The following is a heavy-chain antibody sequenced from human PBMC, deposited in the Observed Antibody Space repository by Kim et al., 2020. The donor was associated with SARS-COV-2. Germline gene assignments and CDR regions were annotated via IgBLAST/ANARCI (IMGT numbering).Heavy chain of an antibody. CDR1: AFTFSDAW. CDR2: IKSKTDGGTT. CDR3: TTDLQYNSDWGNWLDP. V-gene: IGHV3-15*01. J-gene: IGHJ5*02. D-gene: IGHD6-19*01. Sequence: GGSLRLSCVASAFTFSDAWMSWVRQAPGKGLEWVGRIKSKTDGGTTDYAAPVKGRFTISRDDSKNTLDLQMNSLKTEDTAVYYCTTDLQYNSDWGNWLDPWGQGTLVTVSS.